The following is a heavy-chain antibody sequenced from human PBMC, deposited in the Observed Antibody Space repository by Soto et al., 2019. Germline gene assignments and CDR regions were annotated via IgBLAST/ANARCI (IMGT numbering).Heavy chain of an antibody. CDR3: AREGLAPYYYYGMDV. J-gene: IGHJ6*02. V-gene: IGHV1-18*01. CDR1: GYTFTRSG. Sequence: QVKLVQSGAEVKKPGASVKVSCKASGYTFTRSGISWVRQAPGQGPEWMGWISSYNGDTNYAQTFQGRVTMTTDTSTSTAYMELRSLRSDDTAVYYCAREGLAPYYYYGMDVWGQGTPVTVSS. CDR2: ISSYNGDT.